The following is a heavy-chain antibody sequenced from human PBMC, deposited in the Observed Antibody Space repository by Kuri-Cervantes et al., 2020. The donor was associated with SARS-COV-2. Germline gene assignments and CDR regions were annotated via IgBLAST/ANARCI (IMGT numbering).Heavy chain of an antibody. Sequence: GGSLRLSCAASGSSFSDYGMSWVRQAPGKGLDWVSTVSGSSGSTYYADSVKGRFTISRDNSKNTLYLHMILLRVEDTAVYYCARERGSSWYSSKAFDIWGQGTMVTVSS. CDR2: VSGSSGST. CDR3: ARERGSSWYSSKAFDI. D-gene: IGHD6-13*01. J-gene: IGHJ3*02. V-gene: IGHV3-23*01. CDR1: GSSFSDYG.